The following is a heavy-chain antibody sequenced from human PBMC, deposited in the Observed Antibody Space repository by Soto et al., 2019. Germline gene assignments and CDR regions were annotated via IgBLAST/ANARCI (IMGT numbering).Heavy chain of an antibody. D-gene: IGHD6-13*01. CDR2: IIPIFGTA. Sequence: GASVKVSCKASGGTFSSYAISWVRQAPGQGLEWMGGIIPIFGTANYAQKFQGRVTITADESTSTAYMELSSLRSEDTAVYYCARDRGIAAADEYYYYGMDVWGQGTTVTVSS. CDR1: GGTFSSYA. CDR3: ARDRGIAAADEYYYYGMDV. J-gene: IGHJ6*02. V-gene: IGHV1-69*13.